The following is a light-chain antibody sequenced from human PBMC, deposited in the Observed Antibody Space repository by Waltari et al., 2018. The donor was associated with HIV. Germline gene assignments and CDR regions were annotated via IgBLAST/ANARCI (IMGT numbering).Light chain of an antibody. J-gene: IGLJ3*02. CDR2: DVS. CDR3: CSYTGSYTWV. Sequence: QSALTQPRSVSGSPGQSVTISCTGTSSDVGGYKFVSWYQQHPGKAPKLVIYDVSKWPSGVPERFSGSKSGNTASLTISGLQAEDEADYYCCSYTGSYTWVFGGGTELTVL. CDR1: SSDVGGYKF. V-gene: IGLV2-11*01.